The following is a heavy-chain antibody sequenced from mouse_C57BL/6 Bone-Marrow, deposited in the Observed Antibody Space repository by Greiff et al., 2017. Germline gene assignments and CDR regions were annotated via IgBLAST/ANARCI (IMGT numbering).Heavy chain of an antibody. J-gene: IGHJ3*01. D-gene: IGHD2-5*01. CDR3: ARGDIVRRMFAY. V-gene: IGHV1-53*01. Sequence: QVQLQQPGTELVKPGASVKLSCKASGYTFTSYWMHWVKQRPGQGLEWIGNINPSNGGTNYNEKFKSKATLTVDKSSSTAYMQLSSLTSEDSAVYDCARGDIVRRMFAYWGQGTLVTVSA. CDR2: INPSNGGT. CDR1: GYTFTSYW.